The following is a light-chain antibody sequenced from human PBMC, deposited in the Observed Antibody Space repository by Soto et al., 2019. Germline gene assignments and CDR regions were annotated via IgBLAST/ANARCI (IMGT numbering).Light chain of an antibody. Sequence: EIVLTQSPGTLSLSTGERATLSCRASQSLRTNSLAWYQQEPGQAPRLLISGVYSRAAGIPDRFIGSGSVTDFTLTISRLEPEDFAVYYCQQYDTSPRTSGQGTKVDIK. V-gene: IGKV3-20*01. CDR3: QQYDTSPRT. CDR2: GVY. CDR1: QSLRTNS. J-gene: IGKJ1*01.